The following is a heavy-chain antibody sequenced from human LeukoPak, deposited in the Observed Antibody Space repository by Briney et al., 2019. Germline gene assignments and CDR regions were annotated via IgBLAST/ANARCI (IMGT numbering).Heavy chain of an antibody. CDR2: IYYSGST. Sequence: SETLSLTCTVSGGSISSYYWSWIRQPPGKGLEWIGYIYYSGSTNYNPSLKSRVTISVDTSKNQFSPKLSSVTAADTAVYYCARDQMISGYDSGFDYWGQGTLVTVSS. V-gene: IGHV4-59*01. CDR1: GGSISSYY. CDR3: ARDQMISGYDSGFDY. J-gene: IGHJ4*02. D-gene: IGHD5-12*01.